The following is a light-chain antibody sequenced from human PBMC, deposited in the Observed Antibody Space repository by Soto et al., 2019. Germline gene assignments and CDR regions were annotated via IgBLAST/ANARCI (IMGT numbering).Light chain of an antibody. V-gene: IGLV1-47*01. CDR3: ATWDDSLNGFYV. CDR2: RNN. Sequence: QSALTQPPSASGTPGQGVTISCSGSTSNIGSNYVHWYQQLPGTAPKLLINRNNQRPSGVPDRFSGSKSGTSASLAISGLRSDDEADYFCATWDDSLNGFYVFGTGTKVTVL. CDR1: TSNIGSNY. J-gene: IGLJ1*01.